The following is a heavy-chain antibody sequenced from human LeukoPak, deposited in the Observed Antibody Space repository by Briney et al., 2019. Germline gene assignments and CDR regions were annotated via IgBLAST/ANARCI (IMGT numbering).Heavy chain of an antibody. D-gene: IGHD6-13*01. V-gene: IGHV3-48*01. CDR3: VRDSEGYSSSWYSH. Sequence: GGSLRLSCAASGFTFSSYGMNWVRQAPGKGLEWVSYISSSSSTIYYADSVKGRFTISRDNAKNSLYLQMNSLRAEDTAVYYCVRDSEGYSSSWYSHWGQGTLVTVSS. CDR2: ISSSSSTI. J-gene: IGHJ4*02. CDR1: GFTFSSYG.